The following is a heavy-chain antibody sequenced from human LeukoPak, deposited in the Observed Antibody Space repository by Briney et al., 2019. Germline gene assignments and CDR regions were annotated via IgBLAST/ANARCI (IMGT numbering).Heavy chain of an antibody. CDR1: GGSISSYY. Sequence: SGTLSLTCTVSGGSISSYYWSWIRQPPGKGLEWIGYIYYSGSTNYNPSLKSRVTISVDTSKNQFSLKLSSVTAADTAVYYCARHAGGVTVTVYFQHWGQGTLVTVSS. D-gene: IGHD3-16*02. J-gene: IGHJ1*01. CDR3: ARHAGGVTVTVYFQH. V-gene: IGHV4-59*08. CDR2: IYYSGST.